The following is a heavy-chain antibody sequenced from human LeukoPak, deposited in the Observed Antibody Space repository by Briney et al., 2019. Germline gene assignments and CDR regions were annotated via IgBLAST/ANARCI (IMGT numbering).Heavy chain of an antibody. V-gene: IGHV3-49*03. CDR1: GFTFGDYA. CDR2: IRSKAYGGTT. J-gene: IGHJ4*02. D-gene: IGHD3-10*01. CDR3: TRKEVLLWF. Sequence: PGRSLRLSCTASGFTFGDYAMSWFRQAPGKGLEWVGFIRSKAYGGTTEYAASVKGRFTISRDDSKSIAYLQMNSLKTEDKPVYYSTRKEVLLWFGGQGTLVTLSP.